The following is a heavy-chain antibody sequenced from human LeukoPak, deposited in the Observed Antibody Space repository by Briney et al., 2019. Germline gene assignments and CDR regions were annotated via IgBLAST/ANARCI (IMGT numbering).Heavy chain of an antibody. CDR2: ISNDGSIK. J-gene: IGHJ6*02. D-gene: IGHD6-19*01. V-gene: IGHV3-30-3*01. CDR3: ARAVAGTLYFYYGMDV. Sequence: AGGSLRLSCAASGFTFSDYYMSWVRQAPGKGLEWVALISNDGSIKYFSDSVKGRLTVSRDNSKNTLYLQMNSLSSADTAVYYCARAVAGTLYFYYGMDVWGQGTTVTVSS. CDR1: GFTFSDYY.